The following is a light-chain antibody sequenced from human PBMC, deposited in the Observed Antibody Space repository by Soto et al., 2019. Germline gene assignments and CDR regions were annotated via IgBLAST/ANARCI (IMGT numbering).Light chain of an antibody. J-gene: IGKJ2*01. Sequence: DIPMTQSPSSLSASVGDRVTITCRASQSISSYLNWYQQKPGKALKLLIYAASSLQSGVPSRFSGSGSGTEFTLTIRSLQPEDFASYYCQQSYSTPYTFGQGTKLDIK. CDR1: QSISSY. CDR2: AAS. V-gene: IGKV1-39*01. CDR3: QQSYSTPYT.